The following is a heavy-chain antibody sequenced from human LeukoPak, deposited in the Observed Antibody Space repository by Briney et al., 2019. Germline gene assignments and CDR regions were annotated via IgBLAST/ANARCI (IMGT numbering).Heavy chain of an antibody. J-gene: IGHJ4*02. CDR2: ISGSGGST. CDR3: AKVSQVAVAVAEGYFDY. Sequence: VKPGGSLRLSCAASGFTFSSYAMSWVRQAPGKGLEWVSAISGSGGSTYYADSVKGRFTISRDNSENTLYLQMNSLRAEDTAVYYCAKVSQVAVAVAEGYFDYWGQGTLVTVSS. V-gene: IGHV3-23*01. CDR1: GFTFSSYA. D-gene: IGHD6-19*01.